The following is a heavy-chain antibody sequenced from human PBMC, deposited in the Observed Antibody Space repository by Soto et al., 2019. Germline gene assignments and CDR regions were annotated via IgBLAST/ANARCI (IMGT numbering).Heavy chain of an antibody. D-gene: IGHD4-17*01. CDR1: GGSISSGGYY. Sequence: SETLSLTCTVSGGSISSGGYYWSWIRQHPGKGLEWIGYIYYSGSTYYNPSLKSRVTISVDTSKNQFSLKLSSVTAADTAVYYCARGGPTVVKYYFDYWGQGTLVTVSS. J-gene: IGHJ4*02. CDR3: ARGGPTVVKYYFDY. CDR2: IYYSGST. V-gene: IGHV4-31*03.